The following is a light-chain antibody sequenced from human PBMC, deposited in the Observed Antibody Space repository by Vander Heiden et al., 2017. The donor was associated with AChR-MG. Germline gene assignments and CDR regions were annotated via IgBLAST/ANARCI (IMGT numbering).Light chain of an antibody. CDR3: QAWDSSTAV. J-gene: IGLJ2*01. Sequence: YELTQPHSESVSPGQTVSITCSGDTMGDKNACWYQQRSGQSPVLVIYQDAKRPAGITARFSGSNSGNTATLTISRTQAMDEADYDCQAWDSSTAVVGGGTKLTVL. CDR1: TMGDKN. CDR2: QDA. V-gene: IGLV3-1*01.